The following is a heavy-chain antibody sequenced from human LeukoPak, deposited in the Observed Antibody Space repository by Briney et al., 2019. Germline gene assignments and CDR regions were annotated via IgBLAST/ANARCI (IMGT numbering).Heavy chain of an antibody. J-gene: IGHJ3*02. V-gene: IGHV3-74*01. CDR3: ARGHTNYGYTFDI. D-gene: IGHD4-11*01. CDR2: INSDGSST. CDR1: GFTYSSYW. Sequence: GGSLRLSCAASGFTYSSYWMHWVRQAPGKGLVWVSRINSDGSSTSYADSVKGRFTISRDNAKNTLYLQMNSLRAEDTAVYYCARGHTNYGYTFDIWGQGTMVTVSS.